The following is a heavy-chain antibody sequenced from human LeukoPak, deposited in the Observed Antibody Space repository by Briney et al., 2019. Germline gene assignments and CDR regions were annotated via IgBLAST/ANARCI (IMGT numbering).Heavy chain of an antibody. CDR1: GFTFSSYA. CDR3: AGWLQFVGLTPLDY. D-gene: IGHD5-24*01. CDR2: ISGSGGST. Sequence: GGSLRLSCAASGFTFSSYAMSWVRQAPGKGLEWVSAISGSGGSTYYADSVEGPFTISRDNSKNTLYLQMNSLRAEDTAVYYCAGWLQFVGLTPLDYWGQGTLVTVSS. J-gene: IGHJ4*02. V-gene: IGHV3-23*01.